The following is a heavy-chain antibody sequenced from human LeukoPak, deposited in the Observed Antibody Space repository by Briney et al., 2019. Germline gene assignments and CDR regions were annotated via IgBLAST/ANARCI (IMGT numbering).Heavy chain of an antibody. CDR1: GFTVNNYA. V-gene: IGHV3-23*01. CDR2: ISATSTTI. D-gene: IGHD2-21*02. CDR3: AKRLGDPRAFDY. J-gene: IGHJ4*02. Sequence: GGSLKLSCAASGFTVNNYAMSWVRQAPGKRLEWVSGISATSTTINYADPVKGRFTISRDNSKNTLYLQMNNLRAEDTAVYYCAKRLGDPRAFDYWGQGTLVTVSS.